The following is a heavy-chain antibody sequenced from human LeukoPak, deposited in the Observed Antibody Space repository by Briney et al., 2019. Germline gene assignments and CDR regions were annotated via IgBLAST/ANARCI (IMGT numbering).Heavy chain of an antibody. CDR3: ARDGYSSAWHDSNWFDP. CDR2: INSDGSST. Sequence: QPWGSLRLSCAASGFTFSSYWMRWVRQAPGKGLVWVSRINSDGSSTSYADSVKGRFTISRDNAKNTLYLQMNSLRAEDTAVYYCARDGYSSAWHDSNWFDPWGQGTLVTASS. J-gene: IGHJ5*02. D-gene: IGHD6-19*01. V-gene: IGHV3-74*01. CDR1: GFTFSSYW.